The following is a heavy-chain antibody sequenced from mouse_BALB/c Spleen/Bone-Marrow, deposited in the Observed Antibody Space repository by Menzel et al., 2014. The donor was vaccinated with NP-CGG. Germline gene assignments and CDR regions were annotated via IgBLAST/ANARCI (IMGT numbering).Heavy chain of an antibody. V-gene: IGHV1-54*01. CDR2: INPGSGGT. Sequence: QVQLKQSGAELVRPGTSVKVSCKASGYAFTNYLIEWVEQRPGQGLEWIGVINPGSGGTNYNEKFKAKATLTADKSSSTAYMQLSSLTSDDSAVYSCARCLTGTSAMDYWGQGTSVTVSS. D-gene: IGHD4-1*01. J-gene: IGHJ4*01. CDR1: GYAFTNYL. CDR3: ARCLTGTSAMDY.